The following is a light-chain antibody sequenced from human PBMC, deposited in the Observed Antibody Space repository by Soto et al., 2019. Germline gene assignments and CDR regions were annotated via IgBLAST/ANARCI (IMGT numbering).Light chain of an antibody. CDR2: DTF. CDR3: QQRATWPWT. V-gene: IGKV3-11*01. J-gene: IGKJ1*01. Sequence: IVLTQSPATLSFSPGERATLSCRAGQSIAIYLAWYQQKSGQSPRLLIYDTFNRAPGIPDRFSGSGSGTDLTLTISSLEPEDFEVYYCQQRATWPWTFGQGTTVEIK. CDR1: QSIAIY.